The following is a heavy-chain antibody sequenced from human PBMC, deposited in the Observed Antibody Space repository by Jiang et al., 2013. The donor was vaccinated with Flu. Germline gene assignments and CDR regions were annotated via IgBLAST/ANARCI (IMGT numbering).Heavy chain of an antibody. D-gene: IGHD2-2*01. CDR3: ARHAGCSSTSCYLGNYYFDY. CDR1: GGSISSSSYY. Sequence: TLSLTCTVSGGSISSSSYYWGVDPPAPTEGGWSGLGVSIIVGGTYYNPSLKSRVTISVDTSKNQFSLKLSSVTAADTAVYYCARHAGCSSTSCYLGNYYFDYWGQGTLVTVSS. V-gene: IGHV4-39*01. J-gene: IGHJ4*02. CDR2: SIIVGGT.